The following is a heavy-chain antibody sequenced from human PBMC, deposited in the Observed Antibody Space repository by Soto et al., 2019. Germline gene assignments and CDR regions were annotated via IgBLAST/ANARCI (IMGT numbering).Heavy chain of an antibody. J-gene: IGHJ6*02. CDR1: GGSFSGYY. CDR3: ARMDFGAQNGNYYGMDV. Sequence: QVQLQQWGAGLLKPSETLSLTCAVYGGSFSGYYWSWIRQPPGKGLEWIGEINHSGSTNYNPSLKSRVTITVDTSKNQFSLKLSSVTAADTAVYYCARMDFGAQNGNYYGMDVWSQGSTVTVSS. D-gene: IGHD3-3*01. V-gene: IGHV4-34*01. CDR2: INHSGST.